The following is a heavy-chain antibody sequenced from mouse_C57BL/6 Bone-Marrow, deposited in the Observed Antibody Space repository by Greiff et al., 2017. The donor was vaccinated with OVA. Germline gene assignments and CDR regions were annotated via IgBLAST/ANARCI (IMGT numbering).Heavy chain of an antibody. CDR2: IDPENGDT. V-gene: IGHV14-4*01. D-gene: IGHD2-1*01. CDR3: TSYGNFDY. Sequence: EVKLMESGAELVRPGASVKLSCTASGFNFKDDYMHWVKQRPEQGLEWIGWIDPENGDTEYASKFQGKATITADTSSNTAYLQLSSLTSEDTAVYYCTSYGNFDYWGQGTTLTVSS. CDR1: GFNFKDDY. J-gene: IGHJ2*01.